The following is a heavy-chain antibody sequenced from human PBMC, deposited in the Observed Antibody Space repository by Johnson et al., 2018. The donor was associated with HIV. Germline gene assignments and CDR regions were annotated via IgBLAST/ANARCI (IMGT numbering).Heavy chain of an antibody. V-gene: IGHV3-30*04. CDR3: AGGGGGTVVLGDEGAFDI. J-gene: IGHJ3*02. D-gene: IGHD3-10*01. CDR1: GFTFSNYP. Sequence: QVQLVESGGGLVQPGGSLRLSCAASGFTFSNYPMHWVRQAPGKGLEWVAVISYDGSDKYYADSVKGRFTISRDSSKNTLFLQMNSLRAEDTSVYYCAGGGGGTVVLGDEGAFDIWGQVTMVTVS. CDR2: ISYDGSDK.